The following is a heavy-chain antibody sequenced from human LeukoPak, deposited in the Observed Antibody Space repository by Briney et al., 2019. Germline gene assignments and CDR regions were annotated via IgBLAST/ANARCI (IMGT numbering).Heavy chain of an antibody. CDR2: IKQDGSEK. V-gene: IGHV3-7*01. D-gene: IGHD6-19*01. CDR3: ARDRVGSGWYDAFDI. J-gene: IGHJ3*02. Sequence: GGSLRLSCAASGFTFSSYWMSWVRQAPGKGLEWVANIKQDGSEKYYVDSVKGRFTISRDNAKNSLYLQMNSLRAEDTAVYYCARDRVGSGWYDAFDIWGQGTMVTVSS. CDR1: GFTFSSYW.